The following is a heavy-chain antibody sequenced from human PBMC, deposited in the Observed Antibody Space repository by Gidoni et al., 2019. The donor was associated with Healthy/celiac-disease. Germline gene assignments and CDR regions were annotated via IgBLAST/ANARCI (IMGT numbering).Heavy chain of an antibody. J-gene: IGHJ3*02. CDR3: ARVSRIKDAFDI. CDR1: GFPFSSYS. V-gene: IGHV3-21*01. CDR2: ISSSSSYI. Sequence: EVQLVESGGGLVKPGGSLRLSCAASGFPFSSYSMNWVRQAPGKGLEWVSSISSSSSYIYYADSVKGRFTISRDNAKNSLYLQMNSLRAEDTAVYYCARVSRIKDAFDIWGQGTMVTVSS.